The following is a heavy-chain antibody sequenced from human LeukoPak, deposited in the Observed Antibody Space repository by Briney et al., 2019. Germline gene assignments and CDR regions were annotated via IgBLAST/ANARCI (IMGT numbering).Heavy chain of an antibody. CDR3: ARGAPLTTVTNFDY. D-gene: IGHD4-17*01. CDR1: GGSFSGYY. Sequence: SETLSLTCAVYGGSFSGYYWSWIRQPPGKGLEWIGEINHSGSTNYNPSLKSRVAISVDTSKTQFSLKLSSVTAADTAVYYCARGAPLTTVTNFDYWGQGTLVTVSS. J-gene: IGHJ4*02. CDR2: INHSGST. V-gene: IGHV4-34*01.